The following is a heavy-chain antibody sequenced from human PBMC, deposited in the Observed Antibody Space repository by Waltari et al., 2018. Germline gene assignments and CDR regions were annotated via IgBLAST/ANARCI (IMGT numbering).Heavy chain of an antibody. CDR3: MRGWDD. CDR2: MNPDSGDT. Sequence: QVQLVQSGAEVKKPGASVKVSCKTSKYVFATSDINWVRQATGQGLEWMGWMNPDSGDTGYAQKFQGRLTITGDTSTSTAYMELDSLRSDDTAVYVCMRGWDDWGQGTLVTVSS. J-gene: IGHJ4*02. CDR1: KYVFATSD. V-gene: IGHV1-8*01.